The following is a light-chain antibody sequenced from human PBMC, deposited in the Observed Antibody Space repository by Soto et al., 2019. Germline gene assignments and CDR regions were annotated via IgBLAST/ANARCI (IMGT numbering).Light chain of an antibody. CDR2: GAS. CDR1: QTVGNNY. Sequence: EIVLTQSPGTLSLSPGERATLSCRASQTVGNNYLAWYQQKPGQTPRLLIHGASNRATGIPDRISGSGSGTDFTLTISRLEPEDFAVYYCQQYASSPLTFGGGTKVEIK. CDR3: QQYASSPLT. V-gene: IGKV3-20*01. J-gene: IGKJ4*01.